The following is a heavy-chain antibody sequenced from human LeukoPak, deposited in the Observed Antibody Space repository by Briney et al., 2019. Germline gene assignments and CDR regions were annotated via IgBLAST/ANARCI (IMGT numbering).Heavy chain of an antibody. V-gene: IGHV3-21*01. CDR3: ARDTYYYDSSGYYYSLPFDY. J-gene: IGHJ4*02. CDR2: ISSSSSYI. Sequence: GGSLRLSCAASGFTFSSYSMNWVRQAPGKGLEWVSSISSSSSYIYYADSVKGRFTIFRDNAKNSLYLQMNSLRAEDTAVYYSARDTYYYDSSGYYYSLPFDYWGQGTLVTVSS. CDR1: GFTFSSYS. D-gene: IGHD3-22*01.